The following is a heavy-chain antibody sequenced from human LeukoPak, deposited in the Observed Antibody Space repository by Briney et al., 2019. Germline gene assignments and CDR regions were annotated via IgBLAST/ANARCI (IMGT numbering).Heavy chain of an antibody. J-gene: IGHJ3*02. CDR2: LSPSGADT. CDR1: GFTFTNYA. CDR3: ARRAYNWGALDI. Sequence: GGSLRLSCAASGFTFTNYAMNWVIQTPGKGLEWVSTLSPSGADTYYADSVKGRFTISRDISKNTLYLQMNSLRAEDTAVYYCARRAYNWGALDIWGQGTMVTVSS. D-gene: IGHD5-24*01. V-gene: IGHV3-23*01.